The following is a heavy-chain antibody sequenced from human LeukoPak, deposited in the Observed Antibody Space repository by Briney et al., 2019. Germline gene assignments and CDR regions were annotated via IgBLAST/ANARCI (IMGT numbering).Heavy chain of an antibody. CDR1: GFTFSSYS. Sequence: GGSLRLSCAASGFTFSSYSMNWVRQAPGKGLEWVSSISSSSSYIYYADSVKGRFTISRDNAKNSLYLQMNSLRAEDTAVYYCAREGDFWSGYYFDYWGQGTLVTASS. J-gene: IGHJ4*02. V-gene: IGHV3-21*01. CDR2: ISSSSSYI. CDR3: AREGDFWSGYYFDY. D-gene: IGHD3-3*01.